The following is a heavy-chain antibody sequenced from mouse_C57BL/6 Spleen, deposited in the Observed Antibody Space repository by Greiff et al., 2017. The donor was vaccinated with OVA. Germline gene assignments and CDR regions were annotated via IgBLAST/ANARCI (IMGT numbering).Heavy chain of an antibody. D-gene: IGHD1-3*01. Sequence: VQLQQSGPELVKPGASVKISCKASGYSFTGYYMNWVKQSPEKSLEWIGEINPSTGGTTYNQKFKAKATLTVDKSSSTAYMQLKSLTSEDSAVYYCARVGVKDAMDYWGQGTSVTVSS. J-gene: IGHJ4*01. CDR1: GYSFTGYY. CDR2: INPSTGGT. CDR3: ARVGVKDAMDY. V-gene: IGHV1-42*01.